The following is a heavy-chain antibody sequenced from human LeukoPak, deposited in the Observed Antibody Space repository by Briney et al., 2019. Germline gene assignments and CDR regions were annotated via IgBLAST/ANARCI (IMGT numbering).Heavy chain of an antibody. V-gene: IGHV3-7*01. Sequence: GGSLRLSCAASGFTFSSYWMSWVRQAPGKGLEWVANIKQDGSEKYYVDSVKGRFTISRDNSKKTLYLQMDSLRTEDTAVYYCAKDTGRRIFGVAYDAFDIWGQGTMVTVSS. CDR3: AKDTGRRIFGVAYDAFDI. J-gene: IGHJ3*02. D-gene: IGHD3-3*01. CDR2: IKQDGSEK. CDR1: GFTFSSYW.